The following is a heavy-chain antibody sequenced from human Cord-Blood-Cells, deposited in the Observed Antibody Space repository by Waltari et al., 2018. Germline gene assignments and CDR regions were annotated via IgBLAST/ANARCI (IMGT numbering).Heavy chain of an antibody. V-gene: IGHV4-38-2*02. Sequence: QVQLQESRPGLVKPSETLSLTSTVPGYSISSAYYWGWIRQPPGKGLEWIGSIYHSGSTYYNPSLKSRVTISVDTSKNQFSLKLSSVTAADTAVYYCARLNGWNAFDIWGQGTMVTVSS. CDR3: ARLNGWNAFDI. CDR1: GYSISSAYY. D-gene: IGHD3-3*01. J-gene: IGHJ3*02. CDR2: IYHSGST.